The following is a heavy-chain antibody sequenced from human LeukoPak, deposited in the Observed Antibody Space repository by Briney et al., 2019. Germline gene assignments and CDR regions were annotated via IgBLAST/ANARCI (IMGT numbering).Heavy chain of an antibody. CDR3: ARRGCSGGSCSLLGYYYYGMDV. J-gene: IGHJ6*04. Sequence: GASVKVSCKASGYTFTSYYMHWVRQAPGQGLEWMGIINPSGGSTSYAQKFQGRVTMTRDTSTGTVYMELSSLRSEDTAVYYCARRGCSGGSCSLLGYYYYGMDVWGKGTTVTVSS. CDR1: GYTFTSYY. V-gene: IGHV1-46*01. D-gene: IGHD2-15*01. CDR2: INPSGGST.